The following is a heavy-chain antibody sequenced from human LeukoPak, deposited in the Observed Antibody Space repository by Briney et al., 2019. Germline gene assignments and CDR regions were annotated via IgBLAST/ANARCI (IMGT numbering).Heavy chain of an antibody. Sequence: PGGSLRLSRAASGFTFSSYSMNWVRQAPGKGLEWVSYISSSSSNTYYADSVKGRFTISRDNTKNSLYLQMNSLRAEDTAVYYCARRNTFFDIWGQGTLVTVSS. J-gene: IGHJ3*02. V-gene: IGHV3-48*04. CDR1: GFTFSSYS. CDR3: ARRNTFFDI. CDR2: ISSSSSNT.